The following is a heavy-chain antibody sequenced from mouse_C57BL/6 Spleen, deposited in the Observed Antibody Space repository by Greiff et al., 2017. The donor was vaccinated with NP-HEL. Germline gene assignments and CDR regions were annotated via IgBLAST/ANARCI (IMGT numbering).Heavy chain of an antibody. CDR1: GYTFTSYW. Sequence: VKLQQPGTELVKPGASVKLSCKASGYTFTSYWMHWVKQRPGQGLEWIGNINPSNGGTNYNEKFKSKATLTVDKSSSTAYMQLSSLTSEDSAVYYCARNFITTVVAHYSAMDYWGQGTSVTVSS. V-gene: IGHV1-53*01. CDR3: ARNFITTVVAHYSAMDY. J-gene: IGHJ4*01. CDR2: INPSNGGT. D-gene: IGHD1-1*01.